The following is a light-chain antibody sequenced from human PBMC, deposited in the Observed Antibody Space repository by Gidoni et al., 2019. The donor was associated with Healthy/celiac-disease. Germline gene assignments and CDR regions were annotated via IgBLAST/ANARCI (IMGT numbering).Light chain of an antibody. CDR2: GAS. V-gene: IGKV3-20*01. J-gene: IGKJ2*01. Sequence: EIVLTQSPGTLSLSPGERATLSCRASQSVSSSYLAWHQQKPGQAPRLLIYGASSRATGIPERFSGSGSGTDFTLTISRLEPEDFAVYYCQQYGSSPPYTFGQGTKLEIK. CDR1: QSVSSSY. CDR3: QQYGSSPPYT.